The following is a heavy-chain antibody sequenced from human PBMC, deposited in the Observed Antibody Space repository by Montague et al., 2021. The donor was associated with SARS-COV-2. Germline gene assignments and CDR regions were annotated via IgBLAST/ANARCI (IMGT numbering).Heavy chain of an antibody. CDR2: IYDSGST. Sequence: SETLSLTYTVSGASISSSNYYWDWIRQPPGKGLEWIGSIYDSGSTYYNPSLKSRVTISVDTSKNHFSLKLSSVTAADTAVYYCARRGRKLLPVATTIGGFDIWGQGTMVTVSS. D-gene: IGHD5-12*01. CDR3: ARRGRKLLPVATTIGGFDI. V-gene: IGHV4-39*02. CDR1: GASISSSNYY. J-gene: IGHJ3*02.